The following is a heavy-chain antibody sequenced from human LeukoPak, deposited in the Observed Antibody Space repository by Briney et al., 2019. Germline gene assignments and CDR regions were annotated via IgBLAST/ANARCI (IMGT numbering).Heavy chain of an antibody. Sequence: SETLSLTCTVSGGSISSSSYYWRWIRQPPGKGLEYIGYIYYSGSTYYNPSLKSRVTISVDRSKNQFSLKLSSVTAADTAVYYCARGPPYYYGSGSFDYWGQGTLVTVSS. J-gene: IGHJ4*02. CDR1: GGSISSSSYY. D-gene: IGHD3-10*01. V-gene: IGHV4-39*07. CDR3: ARGPPYYYGSGSFDY. CDR2: IYYSGST.